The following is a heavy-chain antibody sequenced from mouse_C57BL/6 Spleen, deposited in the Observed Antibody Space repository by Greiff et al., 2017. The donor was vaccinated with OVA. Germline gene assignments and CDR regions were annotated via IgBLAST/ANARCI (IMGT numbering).Heavy chain of an antibody. CDR2: IDPSDSYT. CDR1: GYTFTSYW. Sequence: VQLQQPGAELVRPGTSVKLSCKASGYTFTSYWMHWVKQRPGQGLEWIGVIDPSDSYTNYNQKFKGKATLTVDTSSSTAYMQLSSLTSEDSAVYYCARQGPYFDYWGQGTTLTVSS. J-gene: IGHJ2*01. CDR3: ARQGPYFDY. V-gene: IGHV1-59*01.